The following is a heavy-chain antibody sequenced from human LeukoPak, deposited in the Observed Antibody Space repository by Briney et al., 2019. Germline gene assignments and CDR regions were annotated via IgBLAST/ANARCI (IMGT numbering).Heavy chain of an antibody. CDR1: GFTFSSYA. J-gene: IGHJ4*02. Sequence: GRSLRLSCAASGFTFSSYAMHWVRQAPGKGLEWVAVISYDGSNKYYADSVKGRFTISRDNSKNTLYLQMNSLRAEDTAVYYCARGNTYYYVRSVYYYDMGFFAYGGQGPLFTVA. V-gene: IGHV3-30-3*01. D-gene: IGHD3-22*01. CDR3: ARGNTYYYVRSVYYYDMGFFAY. CDR2: ISYDGSNK.